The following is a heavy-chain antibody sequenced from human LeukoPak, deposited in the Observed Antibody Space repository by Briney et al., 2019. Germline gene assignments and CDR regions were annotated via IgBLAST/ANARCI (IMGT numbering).Heavy chain of an antibody. V-gene: IGHV1-2*02. J-gene: IGHJ4*02. D-gene: IGHD2-2*01. CDR1: GYTFTGYY. Sequence: GASVKVPCKASGYTFTGYYMHWVRQAPGQGLEWMGWINPNSGGTNYAQKFQGRVTMTRDTSISTAYMELSRLRSDDTAVYYCARGGRVVVPAALQGYWGQGTLVTVSS. CDR2: INPNSGGT. CDR3: ARGGRVVVPAALQGY.